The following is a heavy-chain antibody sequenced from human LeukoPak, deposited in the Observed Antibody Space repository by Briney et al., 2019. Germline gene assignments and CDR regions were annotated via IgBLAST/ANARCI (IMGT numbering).Heavy chain of an antibody. CDR1: GYTFTSYY. CDR3: ARDQAPWELLFYFDY. D-gene: IGHD1-26*01. CDR2: INPSGGST. V-gene: IGHV1-46*01. J-gene: IGHJ4*02. Sequence: GASVKVSSKASGYTFTSYYMHWVRQAPGQGLEWMGIINPSGGSTSYAQKFQGRVTMTRDTSTSTVYMELSSLRSEDTAVYYCARDQAPWELLFYFDYWGQGTLVTVSS.